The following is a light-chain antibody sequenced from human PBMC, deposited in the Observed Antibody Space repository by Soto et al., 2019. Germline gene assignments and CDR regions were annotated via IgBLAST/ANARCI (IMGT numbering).Light chain of an antibody. CDR3: QQAYDIPRT. CDR2: STS. CDR1: QSISKY. J-gene: IGKJ1*01. Sequence: DIQMTQSPSSLSASVGDRVTLTCRATQSISKYLNWYQQKPGKAPNLLIYSTSTLQSGVPSRFSGSGSGTDFTLTINSLQPEEFATYYCQQAYDIPRTFGQGTKVGI. V-gene: IGKV1-39*01.